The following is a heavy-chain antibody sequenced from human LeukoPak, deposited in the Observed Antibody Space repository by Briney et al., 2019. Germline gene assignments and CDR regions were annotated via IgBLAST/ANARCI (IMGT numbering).Heavy chain of an antibody. CDR2: IRYDGSNK. D-gene: IGHD7-27*01. CDR1: GFTFSSNG. V-gene: IGHV3-30*02. Sequence: PGGSPRLSCAASGFTFSSNGMLWVRQAPGKGLERVAFIRYDGSNKDYADSVKGRFAISRDNSKNTLYLQMNSLRAEDTAVYYCAKFPWGTGEYYWGQGTLVTVSS. J-gene: IGHJ4*02. CDR3: AKFPWGTGEYY.